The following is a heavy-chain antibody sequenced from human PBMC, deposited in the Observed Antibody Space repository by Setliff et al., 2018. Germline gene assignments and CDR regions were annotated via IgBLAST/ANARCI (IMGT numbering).Heavy chain of an antibody. Sequence: GASLKISCAASGFTFGDFAMTWVRQAPGKGLEWVSGIGGRGISTYYADSVKGRFIISRDNSENTLYLQMNSLRAEDTEFSFRENWF. CDR2: IGGRGIST. J-gene: IGHJ5*01. CDR3: ENWF. D-gene: IGHD3-10*01. CDR1: GFTFGDFA. V-gene: IGHV3-23*01.